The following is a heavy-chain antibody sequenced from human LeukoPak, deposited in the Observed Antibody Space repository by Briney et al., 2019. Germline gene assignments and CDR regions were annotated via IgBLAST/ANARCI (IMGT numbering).Heavy chain of an antibody. Sequence: GGSLRLSCAASGFNFHNYGMSWVRQAPGKGLEWVSGINWNGYSKGYVDSVRGRFTIFRDDAKNSLHLQMNSLRAEDTASYFCTRAPNIGSYWPLDYWGPGTLVTVSS. V-gene: IGHV3-20*04. CDR2: INWNGYSK. CDR3: TRAPNIGSYWPLDY. CDR1: GFNFHNYG. J-gene: IGHJ4*02. D-gene: IGHD1-26*01.